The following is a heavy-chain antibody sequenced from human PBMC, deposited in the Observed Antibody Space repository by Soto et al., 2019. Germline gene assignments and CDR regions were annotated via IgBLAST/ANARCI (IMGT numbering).Heavy chain of an antibody. V-gene: IGHV4-39*01. CDR1: GGSISSSSYY. D-gene: IGHD3-22*01. Sequence: SETLSLTCTVSGGSISSSSYYWGWIRQPPGKGLEWIGSIYYSGSTYYNPSLKSRVTISVDTSKNQFSLKLSSVTAADTAVYYCATGAYYDSRGYYAYWGQGTLVTVSS. CDR3: ATGAYYDSRGYYAY. J-gene: IGHJ4*02. CDR2: IYYSGST.